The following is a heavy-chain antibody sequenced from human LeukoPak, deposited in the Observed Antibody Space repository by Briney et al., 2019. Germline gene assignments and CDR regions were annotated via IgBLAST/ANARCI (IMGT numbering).Heavy chain of an antibody. V-gene: IGHV3-15*01. CDR2: IKSKTNGGTT. CDR1: GFTFSNAW. CDR3: ILHSSGASFDF. D-gene: IGHD6-19*01. Sequence: GGSLRLSCVASGFTFSNAWMSWVRQAPGKGLEWVGRIKSKTNGGTTDYAAAVKGRFTISRDDSKNTLYLQMNSLKTEDTAVYYCILHSSGASFDFWGQGTLVTVSS. J-gene: IGHJ4*02.